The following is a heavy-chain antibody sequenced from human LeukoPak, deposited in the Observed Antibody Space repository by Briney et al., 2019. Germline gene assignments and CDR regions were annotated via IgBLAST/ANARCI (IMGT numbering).Heavy chain of an antibody. CDR1: GYSFTSYW. D-gene: IGHD1-1*01. CDR3: ARQNAEVSYFDF. Sequence: PGESLKITCKGSGYSFTSYWIGWVRQMPGKGLEWMGIIYPGDSDTRYSPSFQGQVTISVDKSISTAYLQWSSPKASDTAIYYCARQNAEVSYFDFWGQGTLVTVSS. V-gene: IGHV5-51*01. CDR2: IYPGDSDT. J-gene: IGHJ4*02.